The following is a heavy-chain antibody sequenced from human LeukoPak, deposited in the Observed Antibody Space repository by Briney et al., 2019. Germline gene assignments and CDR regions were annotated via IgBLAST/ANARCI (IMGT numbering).Heavy chain of an antibody. CDR3: ARGRDRSKAGDH. CDR2: IHPYGIF. J-gene: IGHJ4*02. D-gene: IGHD5-24*01. CDR1: GGSCNDYY. Sequence: SETLSLTCAVYGGSCNDYYCSWIRQPPGKGLEWIGEIHPYGIFYYNSSLMSRVTISIDTSKSQFSLRLTYVTAADTAFYYCARGRDRSKAGDHWGQGSLVTVSS. V-gene: IGHV4-34*01.